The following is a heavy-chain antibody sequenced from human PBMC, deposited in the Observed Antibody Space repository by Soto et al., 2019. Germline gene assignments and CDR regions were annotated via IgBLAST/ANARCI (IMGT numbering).Heavy chain of an antibody. CDR2: ISACNGNT. J-gene: IGHJ4*02. D-gene: IGHD4-17*01. CDR1: GYTFTSSG. V-gene: IGHV1-18*01. CDR3: ARDGGYGGPY. Sequence: QFQLVQSGAEVKKPGASVKVACKASGYTFTSSGISWVRQAPGQGLECMGWISACNGNTNYAQKHPGRVNMTTDTSTSTDCMELRRLRSDDTAVYYCARDGGYGGPYWGQGTLVTVSS.